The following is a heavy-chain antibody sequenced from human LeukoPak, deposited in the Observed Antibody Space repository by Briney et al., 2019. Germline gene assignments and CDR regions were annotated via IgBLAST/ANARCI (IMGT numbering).Heavy chain of an antibody. CDR1: GGSFSGYY. CDR2: INHSGST. V-gene: IGHV4-34*01. J-gene: IGHJ4*02. CDR3: ARATRAIRRIDY. Sequence: SETLSLTCAVYGGSFSGYYWSWIRQPPGKGLEWIGEINHSGSTNYNPSLKSRVTISVDTSKNQFSLKLSSVTAADTAVYYCARATRAIRRIDYWGQGTLVTVSS.